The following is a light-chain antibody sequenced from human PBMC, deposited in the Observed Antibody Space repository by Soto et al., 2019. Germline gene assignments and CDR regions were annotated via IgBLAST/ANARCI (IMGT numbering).Light chain of an antibody. J-gene: IGKJ3*01. V-gene: IGKV3-20*01. CDR3: HQYGRIPQIT. CDR2: GAS. CDR1: QPVSNNY. Sequence: EIVLTQSPGTLSLSPGERATLSCRASQPVSNNYLAWYQHAPGQAPRLLIYGASVRATGIPDRFSGSGSGTYFTLTISRLEAEDFAASYCHQYGRIPQITFDPGTKVDIK.